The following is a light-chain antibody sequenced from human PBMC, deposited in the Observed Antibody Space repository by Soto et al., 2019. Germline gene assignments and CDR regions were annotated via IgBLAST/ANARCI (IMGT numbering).Light chain of an antibody. CDR1: QSVNSN. V-gene: IGKV3-15*01. Sequence: EIVMTQSPATLSVSPGERATLSCRASQSVNSNLAWYRQKPGQAPRLLISDASTRATGVPARFSGSGSGTEFTLTISSLQSEDSVIYYCQQYTFWPPLTFGGGTKVEIK. CDR2: DAS. CDR3: QQYTFWPPLT. J-gene: IGKJ4*01.